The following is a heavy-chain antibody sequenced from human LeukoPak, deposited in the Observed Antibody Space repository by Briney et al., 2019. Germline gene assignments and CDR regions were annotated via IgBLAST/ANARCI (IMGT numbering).Heavy chain of an antibody. J-gene: IGHJ4*02. D-gene: IGHD4-23*01. CDR1: GYTFIDYY. CDR2: ISPDSGGT. V-gene: IGHV1-2*02. Sequence: EASVKVSCKASGYTFIDYYIHWVRQAPGQGLGLLGWISPDSGGTNYPQKFQGRVTMTTDTSTGTAYMELRSLRSDDTAVYYCARANYGGNGYFDYWGQGTLVTVSS. CDR3: ARANYGGNGYFDY.